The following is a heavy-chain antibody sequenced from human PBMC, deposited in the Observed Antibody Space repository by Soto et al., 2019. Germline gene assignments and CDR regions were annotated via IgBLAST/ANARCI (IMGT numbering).Heavy chain of an antibody. CDR1: GGPISSYY. Sequence: SETLSLTCTVSGGPISSYYWSWIRQPPGKGLEWIGSIYYSGSTYYNPSLKSRVTISVDTSKNQFSLKLSSVTAADTAVYYCASKEPPYSSGWYGVDYWGQGTLVTVSS. CDR3: ASKEPPYSSGWYGVDY. D-gene: IGHD6-19*01. V-gene: IGHV4-59*05. J-gene: IGHJ4*02. CDR2: IYYSGST.